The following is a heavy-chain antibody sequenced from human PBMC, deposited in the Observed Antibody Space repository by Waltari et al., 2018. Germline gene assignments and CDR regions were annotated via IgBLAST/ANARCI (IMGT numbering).Heavy chain of an antibody. J-gene: IGHJ4*02. V-gene: IGHV4-39*01. CDR3: ARQGYNSWYVYYFDD. CDR2: SYYSGTT. D-gene: IGHD1-1*01. Sequence: QLQLQESGPGLVKPSGTLSLTCTVSGGSISSGFYYWGWIRQPPGKGLEWIGSSYYSGTTYYNPSLKSRVTLYVDTSKNEFSLNLISVTAADAAVYYCARQGYNSWYVYYFDDWGQGTLVTVSS. CDR1: GGSISSGFYY.